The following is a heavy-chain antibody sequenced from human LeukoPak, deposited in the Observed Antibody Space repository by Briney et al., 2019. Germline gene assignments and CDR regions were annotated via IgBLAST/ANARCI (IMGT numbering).Heavy chain of an antibody. CDR3: ASAYSSGWPTINFQH. CDR1: GFTFSSYA. V-gene: IGHV3-30*04. D-gene: IGHD6-19*01. CDR2: ISYDGSNK. Sequence: GGSLRLSCAASGFTFSSYAMHWVRQAPGKGLEWVAVISYDGSNKYYADSVRGRFTISRDMSKNTLNLQMNGLGVEDTAIYYCASAYSSGWPTINFQHWSQGTLVTVSS. J-gene: IGHJ1*01.